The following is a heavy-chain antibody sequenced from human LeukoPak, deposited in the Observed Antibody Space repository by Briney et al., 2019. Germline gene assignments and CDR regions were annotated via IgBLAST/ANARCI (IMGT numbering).Heavy chain of an antibody. Sequence: SVKVSCKASGGTFSSYAISWVRQAPGQGLEWMGGIIPIFGTANYAQKFQGRVTITTDESTSTAYMEMSSLRSEDTAVYYRAKEGLAIFDMDVWGKGTTVTVSS. CDR1: GGTFSSYA. CDR3: AKEGLAIFDMDV. CDR2: IIPIFGTA. V-gene: IGHV1-69*05. D-gene: IGHD2-2*02. J-gene: IGHJ6*03.